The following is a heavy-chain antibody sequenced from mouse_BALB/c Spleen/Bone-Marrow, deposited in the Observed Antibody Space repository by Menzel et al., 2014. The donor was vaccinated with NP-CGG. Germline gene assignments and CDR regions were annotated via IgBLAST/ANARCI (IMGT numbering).Heavy chain of an antibody. CDR1: GFTFSDYY. CDR2: ISDGGNCT. CDR3: AGTWEAMDY. D-gene: IGHD3-3*01. Sequence: EVKLMESGGGLVKPGGSLKLSCAASGFTFSDYYMYWIRQTPEKRLEWVATISDGGNCTYYPDSVKGRFTISRDNAKNNLYLQMSSLKSEDTAMYYCAGTWEAMDYWGQGTSVTVSS. V-gene: IGHV5-4*02. J-gene: IGHJ4*01.